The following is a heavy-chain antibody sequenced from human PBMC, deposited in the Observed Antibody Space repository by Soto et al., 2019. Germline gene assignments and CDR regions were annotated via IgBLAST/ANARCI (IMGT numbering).Heavy chain of an antibody. D-gene: IGHD2-21*01. J-gene: IGHJ5*02. Sequence: QVQLQESGPGLVKPSGTLSLTCGVSGDSISSNDWWSWVRQAPGKGLQWIGETHHTGITNYNPSLPGRVLLSGARARIRFSQRLLSVTAADTAVYYCARHCSAYCLASWGQGPLVTVSS. CDR3: ARHCSAYCLAS. CDR2: THHTGIT. V-gene: IGHV4-4*02. CDR1: GDSISSNDW.